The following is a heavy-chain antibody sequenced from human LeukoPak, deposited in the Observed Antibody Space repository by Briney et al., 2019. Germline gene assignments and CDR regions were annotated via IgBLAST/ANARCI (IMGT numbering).Heavy chain of an antibody. V-gene: IGHV3-21*01. D-gene: IGHD5-18*01. Sequence: GGSLRLSCAASGFTFSSYSMNWVRQAPGKGLEWVSSISSSSSYIYYADSVKGRFTISRDNAKNSLYLQMNSLRAEDTAVYYCARDLEYSYGYPDYWGQGTLVTVSS. CDR3: ARDLEYSYGYPDY. CDR2: ISSSSSYI. J-gene: IGHJ4*02. CDR1: GFTFSSYS.